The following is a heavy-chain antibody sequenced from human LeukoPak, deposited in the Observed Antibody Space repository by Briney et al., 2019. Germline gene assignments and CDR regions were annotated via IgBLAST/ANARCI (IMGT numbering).Heavy chain of an antibody. CDR2: IYHSGST. Sequence: SETLSLTCAVSGYSISSGYYWGWIRQPPGKGLEWIGSIYHSGSTYYNPSLKSRVTISVDTSKNQFSLKLSSVTAADTAVYYCARTDFWRGYYRNFDYWGQGTLVTVSS. D-gene: IGHD3-3*01. J-gene: IGHJ4*02. CDR1: GYSISSGYY. V-gene: IGHV4-38-2*01. CDR3: ARTDFWRGYYRNFDY.